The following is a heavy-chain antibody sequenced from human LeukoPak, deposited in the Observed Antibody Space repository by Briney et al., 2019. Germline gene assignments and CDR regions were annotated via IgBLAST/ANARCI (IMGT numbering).Heavy chain of an antibody. CDR1: GFTFSSYE. D-gene: IGHD3-10*01. V-gene: IGHV3-48*03. CDR3: ARDLYYYGSGSYVPGLPDY. J-gene: IGHJ4*02. CDR2: ISSSGSTI. Sequence: PGGSLRLSCAASGFTFSSYEMNWVRQAPGKGLEWVSYISSSGSTIYYADSVKGRFTISRDNAKNSLYLQMNSLRAEDTAVYYCARDLYYYGSGSYVPGLPDYWGQGTLVTVS.